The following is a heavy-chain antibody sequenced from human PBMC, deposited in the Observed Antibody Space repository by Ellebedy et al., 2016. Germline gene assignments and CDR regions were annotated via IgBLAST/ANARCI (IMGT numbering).Heavy chain of an antibody. CDR2: IGTAGDT. V-gene: IGHV3-13*01. CDR1: GFTFSSYD. D-gene: IGHD3-22*01. CDR3: ARGRDDSSGYYYDY. J-gene: IGHJ4*02. Sequence: GGSLRLSCAASGFTFSSYDMHWVRQATGKGLEWVSAIGTAGDTYYPGSVKGRFTISRENAKNSLYLQMNSLRAEDTAVYYCARGRDDSSGYYYDYWGQGTLVTVSS.